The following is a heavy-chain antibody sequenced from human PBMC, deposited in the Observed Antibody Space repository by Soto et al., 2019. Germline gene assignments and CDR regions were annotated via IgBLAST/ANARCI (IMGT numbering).Heavy chain of an antibody. CDR2: INPSGGST. V-gene: IGHV1-46*01. J-gene: IGHJ6*02. Sequence: ASVKVSCKASGYTFTSYYMHWVRQAPGQGLEWMGIINPSGGSTSYAQKFQGRVTMTRDTSTSTVYMELSSLRSEDTAVYYCARHPVVPAAMDYYYGMDVWGQGTTVTVSS. CDR1: GYTFTSYY. D-gene: IGHD2-2*01. CDR3: ARHPVVPAAMDYYYGMDV.